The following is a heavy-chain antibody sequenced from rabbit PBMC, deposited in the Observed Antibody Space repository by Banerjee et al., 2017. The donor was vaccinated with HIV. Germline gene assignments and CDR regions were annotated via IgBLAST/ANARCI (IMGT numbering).Heavy chain of an antibody. Sequence: QEQLVESGGGLVQPEGSLTLTCKASGSDISSNAMCWVRQAPGKGLELIACIYSSNGDKWYASWVNGRFTISRSTSLNTVDLKMTSLTVADTATYFCARDRDGSSDLWGQGTLVTVS. D-gene: IGHD8-1*01. CDR2: IYSSNGDK. CDR1: GSDISSNA. J-gene: IGHJ4*01. V-gene: IGHV1S47*01. CDR3: ARDRDGSSDL.